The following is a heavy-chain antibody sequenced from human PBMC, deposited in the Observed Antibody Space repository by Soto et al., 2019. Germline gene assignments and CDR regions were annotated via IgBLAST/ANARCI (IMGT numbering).Heavy chain of an antibody. V-gene: IGHV1-46*03. J-gene: IGHJ4*02. Sequence: GASVKVSCRASGSTFTSYYMHCVRQAPGQGLEWMGIINPSGGSTSYAQKFQGRVTMTRDTSTSTVYMELSSLRSEDTAVYYCARDLSGYDLDYWGQGTLVTVSS. D-gene: IGHD5-12*01. CDR1: GSTFTSYY. CDR2: INPSGGST. CDR3: ARDLSGYDLDY.